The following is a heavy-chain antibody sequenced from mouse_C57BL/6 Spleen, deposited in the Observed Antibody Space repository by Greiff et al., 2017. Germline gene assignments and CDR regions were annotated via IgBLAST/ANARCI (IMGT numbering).Heavy chain of an antibody. CDR1: GFSLTSYG. J-gene: IGHJ1*03. D-gene: IGHD1-1*01. V-gene: IGHV2-5*01. CDR2: IWRGGST. CDR3: AKNPLYGSSSWYFDV. Sequence: VKLMESGPGLVQPSQSLSITCTVSGFSLTSYGVHWVRQSPGKGLEWLGVIWRGGSTDYNAAFMSRLSITKDNSKSQVFFKMNSLQADDAAIYYCAKNPLYGSSSWYFDVWGTGTTVTVSS.